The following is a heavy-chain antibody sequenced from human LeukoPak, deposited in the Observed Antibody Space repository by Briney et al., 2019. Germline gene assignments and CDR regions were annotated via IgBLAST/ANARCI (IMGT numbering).Heavy chain of an antibody. D-gene: IGHD6-13*01. CDR1: GYTFTSYD. J-gene: IGHJ6*03. CDR2: INPNSGGT. V-gene: IGHV1-2*02. CDR3: ARDPGSSYSSSWYDYYYMDV. Sequence: ASVKVSCKASGYTFTSYDINWVRQATGQGLEWMGWINPNSGGTYYAQKFQGRVTMTRDTPISTAYMELSRLRSDDTAVYYCARDPGSSYSSSWYDYYYMDVWGKGTTVTISS.